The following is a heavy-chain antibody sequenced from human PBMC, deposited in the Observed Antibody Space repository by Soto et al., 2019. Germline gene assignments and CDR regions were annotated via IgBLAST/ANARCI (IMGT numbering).Heavy chain of an antibody. J-gene: IGHJ4*02. CDR3: ARGHSSSIAARPDY. D-gene: IGHD6-6*01. CDR2: ISYDGSNK. CDR1: GFTFSSYA. V-gene: IGHV3-30-3*01. Sequence: QVQLVESGGGVVQPGRSLRLSCAASGFTFSSYAMHGVRQAPGKGLEWVAVISYDGSNKYYADSVKGRFTISRDNSKNTLYLQMNSLRAEDTAVYYCARGHSSSIAARPDYWGQGTLVTVSS.